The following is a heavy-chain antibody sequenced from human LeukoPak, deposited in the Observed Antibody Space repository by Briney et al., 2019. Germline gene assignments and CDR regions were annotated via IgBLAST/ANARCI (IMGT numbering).Heavy chain of an antibody. J-gene: IGHJ6*03. V-gene: IGHV1-69*05. Sequence: ASVKVSCKASGGTFSSYAISWVRQAPGQGLEWMGGIFPIFGTANYAQKFQGRVTITTDESTSTAYMELSSLRSEDTAVYYCARAEVGGPPYYYYYMDVWGKGTTVTVSS. CDR1: GGTFSSYA. D-gene: IGHD3-10*01. CDR3: ARAEVGGPPYYYYYMDV. CDR2: IFPIFGTA.